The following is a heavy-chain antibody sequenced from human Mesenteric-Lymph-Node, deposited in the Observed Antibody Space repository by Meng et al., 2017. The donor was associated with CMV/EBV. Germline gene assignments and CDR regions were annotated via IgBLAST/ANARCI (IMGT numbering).Heavy chain of an antibody. J-gene: IGHJ6*02. CDR2: INHSGST. V-gene: IGHV4-34*01. Sequence: GSLRLSCAVYGGSFSGYYWSWIRQPPGKGLEWIGEINHSGSTNYNPSLKSRVTISVDTSKNQFSLKLSSVTTADTAVYYCARGWADIRLSGVMDLWGQGTTVTVSS. D-gene: IGHD2-8*01. CDR3: ARGWADIRLSGVMDL. CDR1: GGSFSGYY.